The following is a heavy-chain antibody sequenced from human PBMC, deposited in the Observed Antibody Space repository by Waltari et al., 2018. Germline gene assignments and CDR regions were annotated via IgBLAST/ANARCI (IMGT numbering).Heavy chain of an antibody. D-gene: IGHD6-6*01. CDR1: GYSISSGYY. CDR3: ARDPSSSGY. CDR2: IYHSGST. Sequence: QVQLQESGPGLVKPSETLSLTCTVSGYSISSGYYWGWIRQPPGKGLEWIGSIYHSGSTYYNPSLKSRVTISVDTSKNQFSLKLSSVTAADTAVYYCARDPSSSGYWGQGTLVTVSS. V-gene: IGHV4-38-2*02. J-gene: IGHJ4*02.